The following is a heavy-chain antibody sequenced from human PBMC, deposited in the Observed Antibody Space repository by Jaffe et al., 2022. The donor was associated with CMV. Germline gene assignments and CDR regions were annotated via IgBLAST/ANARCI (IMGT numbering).Heavy chain of an antibody. J-gene: IGHJ5*02. V-gene: IGHV3-33*08. D-gene: IGHD2-2*01. CDR2: IWYDGSNK. CDR3: ARVGENAGGGFDP. CDR1: GFTFSSYG. Sequence: QVQLVESGGGVVQPGRSLRLSCAASGFTFSSYGMHWVRQAPGKGLEWVAVIWYDGSNKYYADSVKGRFTISRDNSKNTLYLQMNSLRAEDTAVYYCARVGENAGGGFDPWGQGTLVTVSS.